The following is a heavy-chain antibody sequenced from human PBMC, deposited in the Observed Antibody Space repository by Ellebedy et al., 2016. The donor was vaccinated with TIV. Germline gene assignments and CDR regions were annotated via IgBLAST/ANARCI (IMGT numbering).Heavy chain of an antibody. J-gene: IGHJ6*02. CDR1: GGSISSSSYY. CDR2: IYYTGST. Sequence: MPGGSLRLSCTVSGGSISSSSYYWGWIRQPPGKGLEWIGSIYYTGSTYYKPPLKSRVSISVDTSKNQFSLKVSSVTAADTAVYYCARARATMVRGANYGMDVWGQGTTVTVSS. V-gene: IGHV4-39*01. CDR3: ARARATMVRGANYGMDV. D-gene: IGHD3-10*01.